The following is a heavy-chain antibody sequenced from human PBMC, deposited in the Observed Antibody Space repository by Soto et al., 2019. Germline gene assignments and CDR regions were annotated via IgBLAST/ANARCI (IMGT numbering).Heavy chain of an antibody. CDR2: INLNSGSI. CDR3: AKEKGFGGVRKGMDV. D-gene: IGHD3-16*01. CDR1: GFTFDDYA. J-gene: IGHJ6*02. Sequence: EVQLVESGGGLVQPGRSLRLSCAASGFTFDDYAMHWVRQAPGKGLEWVSGINLNSGSIGYADSVKGRFTISRDNAKNSLYLQMNSLRTEDTALYYCAKEKGFGGVRKGMDVWGQGTTVTVSS. V-gene: IGHV3-9*01.